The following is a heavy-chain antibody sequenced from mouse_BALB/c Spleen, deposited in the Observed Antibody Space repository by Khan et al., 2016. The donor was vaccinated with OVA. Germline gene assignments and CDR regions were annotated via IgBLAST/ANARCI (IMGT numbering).Heavy chain of an antibody. Sequence: QVQLQQSGAELAKPGASVKMSCKASGYTFTSYWMHWVKQRPGQGLEWIGYINPSTDYTEYNQKFKDKATLTVDKSSSTAYMQLTSLTSEDSAVYYCVNHGSSSAWFTYWGQGLWSLSLQ. V-gene: IGHV1-7*01. D-gene: IGHD1-1*01. CDR3: VNHGSSSAWFTY. J-gene: IGHJ3*01. CDR2: INPSTDYT. CDR1: GYTFTSYW.